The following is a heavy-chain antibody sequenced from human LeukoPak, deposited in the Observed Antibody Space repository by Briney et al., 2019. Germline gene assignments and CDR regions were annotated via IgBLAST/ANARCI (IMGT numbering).Heavy chain of an antibody. D-gene: IGHD3-22*01. CDR2: IYYSGST. Sequence: SETLSLTCTVSGYSISSGYYWSWIRQPPGKGLEWIGYIYYSGSTNYNPSLKSRVTISVDASKNQFSLKLSSVTAADTAVYYCARGRIYYDSSGYYYWGQGTLVTVSS. CDR3: ARGRIYYDSSGYYY. J-gene: IGHJ4*02. V-gene: IGHV4-61*01. CDR1: GYSISSGYY.